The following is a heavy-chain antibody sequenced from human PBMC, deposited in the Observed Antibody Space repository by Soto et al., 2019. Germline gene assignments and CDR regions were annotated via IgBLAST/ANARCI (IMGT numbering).Heavy chain of an antibody. CDR3: ARDRNAAGSDY. J-gene: IGHJ4*02. V-gene: IGHV3-11*01. D-gene: IGHD1-1*01. CDR2: ISSGGTNI. Sequence: QVQLVESGGGLVKPGGSLRLSCAASGFTFSDFYMSWIRQAPGKGLEWISDISSGGTNIFYADSVKGRFTVSRDNAKNSVYLQMDSLRAEDTAVYYCARDRNAAGSDYWGQGPLVPVSS. CDR1: GFTFSDFY.